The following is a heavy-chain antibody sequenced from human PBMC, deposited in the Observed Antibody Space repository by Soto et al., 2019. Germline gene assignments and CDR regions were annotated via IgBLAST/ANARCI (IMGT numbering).Heavy chain of an antibody. CDR2: ISYDGSNK. Sequence: VQLVESGGGVVQPGRSLRLSCAASGFTFSSYGMHWGRQAPGKGLEWVAVISYDGSNKYYADSVKGRFTISRDNSKNTLYLQMNSLRAEDTAVYYCAKDSRLLWFGELSFFDYWGQGTLVTVSS. CDR3: AKDSRLLWFGELSFFDY. D-gene: IGHD3-10*01. CDR1: GFTFSSYG. V-gene: IGHV3-30*18. J-gene: IGHJ4*02.